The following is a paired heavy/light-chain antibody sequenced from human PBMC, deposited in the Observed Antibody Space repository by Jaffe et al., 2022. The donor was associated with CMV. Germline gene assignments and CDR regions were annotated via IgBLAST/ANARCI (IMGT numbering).Heavy chain of an antibody. CDR2: MNPNSGNT. D-gene: IGHD2-2*01. CDR3: ARALRYCSSTSCYPHGAAD. Sequence: QVQLVQSGAEVKKPGASVKVSCKASGYTFTSYDINWVRQATGQGLEWMGWMNPNSGNTGYAQKFQGRVTMTRNTSISTAYMELSSLRSEDTAVYYCARALRYCSSTSCYPHGAADWGQGTLVTVSS. CDR1: GYTFTSYD. V-gene: IGHV1-8*01. J-gene: IGHJ4*02.
Light chain of an antibody. V-gene: IGKV2-28*01. Sequence: DIVMTQSPLSLPVTPGEPASISCRSSQSLLHSNGYNYLDWYLQKPGQSPQLLIYLGSNRASGVPDRFSGSGSGTDFTLKISRVEAEDVGVYYCMQALQTPPMYTFGQGTKLEIK. CDR3: MQALQTPPMYT. CDR1: QSLLHSNGYNY. CDR2: LGS. J-gene: IGKJ2*01.